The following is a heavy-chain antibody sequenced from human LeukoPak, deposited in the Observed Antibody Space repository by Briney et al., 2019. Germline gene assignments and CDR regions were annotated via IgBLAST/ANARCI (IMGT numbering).Heavy chain of an antibody. CDR3: AKVGTYEILTGYSPHLDY. CDR1: GFVFSSYA. D-gene: IGHD3-9*01. CDR2: TSGGGGST. Sequence: PGGSLRLSCAASGFVFSSYAMTWVRQTPGKGLEWVSDTSGGGGSTYYADSVKGRFTISRDNSKDTLYLQLNSLRAGDTAVYYCAKVGTYEILTGYSPHLDYWGQGTLVTVSS. V-gene: IGHV3-23*01. J-gene: IGHJ4*02.